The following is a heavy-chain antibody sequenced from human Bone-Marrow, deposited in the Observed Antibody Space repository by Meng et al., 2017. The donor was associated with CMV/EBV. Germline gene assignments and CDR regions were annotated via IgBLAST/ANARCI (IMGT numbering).Heavy chain of an antibody. CDR1: TFSDYY. D-gene: IGHD2-2*02. V-gene: IGHV3-11*01. CDR2: ISSSGSTI. CDR3: ARQYCSSTSCYTLGGMDV. Sequence: TFSDYYMSWIRQAPGKGLEWVSYISSSGSTIYYADSVKGRFTISRDNAKNSLYLQMNSLRAEDTAVYYCARQYCSSTSCYTLGGMDVWGQGTTVTVSS. J-gene: IGHJ6*02.